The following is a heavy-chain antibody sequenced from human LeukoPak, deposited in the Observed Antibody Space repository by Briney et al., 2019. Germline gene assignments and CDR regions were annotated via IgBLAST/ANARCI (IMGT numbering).Heavy chain of an antibody. Sequence: GESLKISCEASGYSFTTYWIGWVRQRPGTGLEWVGAIYPDDSDTRYSPSFQGQVAISADRSIRTAYLTWNSLKASGTGMYYCARPRGASGTVNWFDPWGQGTLVTVSS. V-gene: IGHV5-51*01. CDR2: IYPDDSDT. CDR1: GYSFTTYW. D-gene: IGHD3-10*01. CDR3: ARPRGASGTVNWFDP. J-gene: IGHJ5*02.